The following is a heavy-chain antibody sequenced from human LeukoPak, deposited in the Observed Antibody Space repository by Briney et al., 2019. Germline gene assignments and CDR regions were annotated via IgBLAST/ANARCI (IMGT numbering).Heavy chain of an antibody. Sequence: PSETLSLTCTVSGGSISSGGYYWSWIRQHPGKGLKWIGYIYYSGSTYYIPSLKSRVTISVDTSKNQFSLKLSSVTAADTAVYYCARFRVVVDGTHAFDIWGQGTMVTVSS. V-gene: IGHV4-31*03. J-gene: IGHJ3*02. CDR2: IYYSGST. CDR1: GGSISSGGYY. CDR3: ARFRVVVDGTHAFDI. D-gene: IGHD3-22*01.